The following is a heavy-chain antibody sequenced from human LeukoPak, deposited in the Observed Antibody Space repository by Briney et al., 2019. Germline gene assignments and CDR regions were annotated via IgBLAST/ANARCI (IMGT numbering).Heavy chain of an antibody. J-gene: IGHJ4*02. V-gene: IGHV3-74*01. CDR3: VRDGSGTTPFDY. CDR1: GFTFSSYW. CDR2: ITTDGSST. D-gene: IGHD1-1*01. Sequence: GGSLRLSCAASGFTFSSYWMHWVRQAPGRGLVWVSLITTDGSSTIYADSVNGRFTISRDNAKNTLYLQMNSLRAEDTAVYYCVRDGSGTTPFDYWGQGTLVTVSS.